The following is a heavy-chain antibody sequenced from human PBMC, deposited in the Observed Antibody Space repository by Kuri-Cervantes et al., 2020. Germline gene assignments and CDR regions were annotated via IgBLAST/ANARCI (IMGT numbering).Heavy chain of an antibody. D-gene: IGHD1-26*01. Sequence: GESLKISCAASGFTFSSYAMSWVRQAPGKGLEWVSVISGTSRNTYYADSVKGRFTISRDISKNTLYLQMNSLRAEDSARYYCAKRGGVGGSYQFVDYWGQGTLVTVSS. CDR2: ISGTSRNT. V-gene: IGHV3-23*01. CDR3: AKRGGVGGSYQFVDY. CDR1: GFTFSSYA. J-gene: IGHJ4*02.